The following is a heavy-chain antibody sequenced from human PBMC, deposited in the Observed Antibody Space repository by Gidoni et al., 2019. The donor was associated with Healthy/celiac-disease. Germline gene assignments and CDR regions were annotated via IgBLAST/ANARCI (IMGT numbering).Heavy chain of an antibody. V-gene: IGHV2-5*02. D-gene: IGHD3-3*01. CDR2: IYWDDAK. CDR3: AHRRFRLFREWPKEYYFDY. J-gene: IGHJ4*02. Sequence: QITLKESGPTLVKPTQTLKLTCTFSGFSLSTSGVVVGWIRQLPGKALEWLALIYWDDAKRYSPSLKSRLTITKDTSKNQVVLTMTNMDPVDTATYYCAHRRFRLFREWPKEYYFDYWGQGTLVTVSS. CDR1: GFSLSTSGVV.